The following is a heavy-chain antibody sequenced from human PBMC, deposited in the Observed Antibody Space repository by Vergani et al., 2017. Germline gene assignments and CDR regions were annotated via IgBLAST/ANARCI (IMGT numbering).Heavy chain of an antibody. V-gene: IGHV4-61*02. CDR1: GGSLDIHSQT. CDR2: IDVKGNS. D-gene: IGHD2-21*01. Sequence: QVQLQESGPRLVKPSQTLSLTCSFSGGSLDIHSQTWGWIRQPAGEGLEWIGLIDVKGNSNFSPSLEGRVTMSADASRGRFSPNLRSVTTSDTAVYYCVRVLHTSYILGAFDIWGQGIKVTVSS. CDR3: VRVLHTSYILGAFDI. J-gene: IGHJ3*02.